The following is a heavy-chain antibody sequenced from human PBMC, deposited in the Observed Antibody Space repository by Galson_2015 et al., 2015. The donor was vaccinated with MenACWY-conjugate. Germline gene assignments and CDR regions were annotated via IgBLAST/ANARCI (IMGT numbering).Heavy chain of an antibody. CDR3: ARVVPSAMIHGFDY. Sequence: SLRLSCATSGFTFNNYDMNWVRQAPGKGLEWVSSISTSSTNIYYADPVKGRFTISRGNAKNSVYLQMNSLRAEDTAVYFCARVVPSAMIHGFDYWGQGTLVTVSS. V-gene: IGHV3-21*01. CDR1: GFTFNNYD. D-gene: IGHD2-2*01. CDR2: ISTSSTNI. J-gene: IGHJ4*02.